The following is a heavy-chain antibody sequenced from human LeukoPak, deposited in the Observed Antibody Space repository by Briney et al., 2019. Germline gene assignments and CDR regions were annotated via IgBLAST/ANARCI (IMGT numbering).Heavy chain of an antibody. Sequence: ASMKVSCKASGYSFTGYYIHWVRQAPGQGLEWMGWINPDGDVTKSAQKFQGRVTMTTDKSINTVFMELSGLTSDDTALYYCARGPNHYYYMDFWGKGTTVSLSS. V-gene: IGHV1-2*02. CDR3: ARGPNHYYYMDF. CDR1: GYSFTGYY. CDR2: INPDGDVT. J-gene: IGHJ6*03. D-gene: IGHD2-8*01.